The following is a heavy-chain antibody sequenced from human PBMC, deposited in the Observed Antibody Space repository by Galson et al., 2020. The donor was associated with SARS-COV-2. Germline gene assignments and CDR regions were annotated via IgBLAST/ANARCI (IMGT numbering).Heavy chain of an antibody. Sequence: ASVKVSCKASGYTFTGYYMHWVRQAPGQGLEWMGWINPNSGGTNYAQKFQGRVTMTRDTSISTAYMELSRLRSDDTAVYYCARTMTDKGSITMVRGVVDGMDVWGQGTTVTVSS. CDR3: ARTMTDKGSITMVRGVVDGMDV. V-gene: IGHV1-2*02. CDR1: GYTFTGYY. J-gene: IGHJ6*02. CDR2: INPNSGGT. D-gene: IGHD3-10*01.